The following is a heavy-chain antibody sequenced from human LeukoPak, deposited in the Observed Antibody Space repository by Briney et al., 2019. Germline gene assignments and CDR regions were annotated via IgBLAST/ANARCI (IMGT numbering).Heavy chain of an antibody. CDR2: IYYSGST. Sequence: SETLSLTCTVSGGSISSYYWSWIRQPPGKGLEWIGYIYYSGSTNYNPSLKSRVTISVDTSKNQFSLKLSSVTAADTAVYYCAGDSSGYYYLGGYFDYWGQGTLVTVSS. J-gene: IGHJ4*02. V-gene: IGHV4-59*12. CDR3: AGDSSGYYYLGGYFDY. D-gene: IGHD3-22*01. CDR1: GGSISSYY.